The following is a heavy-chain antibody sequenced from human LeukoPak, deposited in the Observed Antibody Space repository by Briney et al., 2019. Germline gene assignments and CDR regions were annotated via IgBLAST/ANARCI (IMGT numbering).Heavy chain of an antibody. CDR3: ARELWFGESHYYGMDV. CDR2: INPNSGGT. D-gene: IGHD3-10*01. V-gene: IGHV1-2*02. Sequence: GASVKVSCKASGYTFTGYYMHWVRQAPGQGLEWMGWINPNSGGTNYAQKFQDRVTMTRDASISTAYMELSRLRSDDTAVYYCARELWFGESHYYGMDVWGQGTTVTVSS. J-gene: IGHJ6*02. CDR1: GYTFTGYY.